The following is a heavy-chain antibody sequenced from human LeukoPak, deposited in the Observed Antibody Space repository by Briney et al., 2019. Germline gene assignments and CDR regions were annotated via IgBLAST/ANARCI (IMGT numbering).Heavy chain of an antibody. CDR1: GGSISSSSYY. CDR2: IYHSGST. V-gene: IGHV4-39*01. CDR3: ARQGSISAFDI. J-gene: IGHJ4*02. Sequence: SETLSLTCTVSGGSISSSSYYWGWIRQPPGKGLEWIGSIYHSGSTYYNPSLKSRVTISADTSKNQFSLKLRALSAADTAVYFCARQGSISAFDIWGRGTLVTVSS. D-gene: IGHD2-21*01.